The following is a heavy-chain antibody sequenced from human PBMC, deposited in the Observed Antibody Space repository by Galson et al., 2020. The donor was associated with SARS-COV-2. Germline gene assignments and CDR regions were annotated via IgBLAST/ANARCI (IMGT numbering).Heavy chain of an antibody. D-gene: IGHD2-2*01. Sequence: GESLKIPCKGSGYSFTNYWIGWVRQMPGKGLELMGIIYPGDSDTTYSPSFQGQVTISADKSISTAYLQWSSLKASDSAMYYCARGVLPTAKYYFDYWGQGTLVTVSS. CDR3: ARGVLPTAKYYFDY. CDR2: IYPGDSDT. J-gene: IGHJ4*02. CDR1: GYSFTNYW. V-gene: IGHV5-51*01.